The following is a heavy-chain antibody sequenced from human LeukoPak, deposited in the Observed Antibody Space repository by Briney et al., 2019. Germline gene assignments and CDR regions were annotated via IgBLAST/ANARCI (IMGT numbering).Heavy chain of an antibody. V-gene: IGHV1-8*01. Sequence: ASVKVSCKASGYTLTSYDINWVRQATGQGLEWMGWMNPNSGNTGYAQKFQGRVTMTRNTSISTAYMELSSLRSEDTAVYYCAREIAADRAYYYYYGMDVWGQGTTVTVSS. CDR1: GYTLTSYD. J-gene: IGHJ6*02. CDR2: MNPNSGNT. D-gene: IGHD6-13*01. CDR3: AREIAADRAYYYYYGMDV.